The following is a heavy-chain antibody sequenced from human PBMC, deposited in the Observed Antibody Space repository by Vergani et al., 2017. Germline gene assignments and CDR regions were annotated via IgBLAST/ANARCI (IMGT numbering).Heavy chain of an antibody. CDR2: ISYDGSNK. CDR1: GFTFSSYA. D-gene: IGHD6-6*01. CDR3: ARDFSGLIAARPLYYYYYYRDV. Sequence: QVQLVESGGGVVQPGRSPRLHCAASGFTFSSYAMHWVRQAPGKGLEGVAVISYDGSNKYYAESVTGRFTISRDNSKNTLYLQMNSLRAEDTAVYYCARDFSGLIAARPLYYYYYYRDVWGRGP. J-gene: IGHJ6*03. V-gene: IGHV3-30-3*01.